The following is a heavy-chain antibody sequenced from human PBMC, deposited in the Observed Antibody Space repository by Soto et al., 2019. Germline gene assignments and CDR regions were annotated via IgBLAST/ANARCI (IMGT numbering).Heavy chain of an antibody. D-gene: IGHD4-17*01. Sequence: PGGSLRLSCAASGFTVSSKYMSWVRQAPGKGLEWVSLIQSGGPTYYADSVKGRFTISRDNPKNTLYLQMNSLRAEDTAVYYCARSAYGDYYYYYYMDVWGEGTTVTVSS. CDR3: ARSAYGDYYYYYYMDV. V-gene: IGHV3-66*01. CDR1: GFTVSSKY. CDR2: IQSGGPT. J-gene: IGHJ6*03.